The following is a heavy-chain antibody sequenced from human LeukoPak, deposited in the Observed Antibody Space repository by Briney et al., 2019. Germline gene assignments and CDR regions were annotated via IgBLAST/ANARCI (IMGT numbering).Heavy chain of an antibody. D-gene: IGHD1-26*01. Sequence: GGSLRLSCATSGFTFSSNGMHWVRQAPGKGLEWVTFIRYGGNDERYANSVKGRFTISRDNSKNTLYLQMNSLRAEDTAVYYCAKDRSESYFYFDFWGQGTLVTVSS. V-gene: IGHV3-30*02. J-gene: IGHJ4*02. CDR1: GFTFSSNG. CDR3: AKDRSESYFYFDF. CDR2: IRYGGNDE.